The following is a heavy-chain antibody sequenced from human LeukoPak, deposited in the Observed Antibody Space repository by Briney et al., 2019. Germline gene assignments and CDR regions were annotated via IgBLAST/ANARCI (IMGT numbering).Heavy chain of an antibody. CDR1: GFSLTTSGMC. D-gene: IGHD3-10*01. CDR2: IDWDDDK. Sequence: SGPALVKPTQTLTLTCTFSGFSLTTSGMCVSWIRQPPGKALEWLARIDWDDDKHYSTSLKTRLTISKDTSKNQVVLTMTNMDPVDTATYYCARENYYGSGSSLDPWGQGTLVTVSS. CDR3: ARENYYGSGSSLDP. J-gene: IGHJ5*02. V-gene: IGHV2-70*11.